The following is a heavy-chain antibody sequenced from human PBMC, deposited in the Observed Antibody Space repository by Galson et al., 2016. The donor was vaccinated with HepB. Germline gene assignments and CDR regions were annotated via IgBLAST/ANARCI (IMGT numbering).Heavy chain of an antibody. V-gene: IGHV1-69*13. J-gene: IGHJ6*02. CDR1: GGTFSFYS. D-gene: IGHD2/OR15-2a*01. CDR3: ARDCRYCIRTTTRGDYYGMDV. CDR2: INPMWGTV. Sequence: SVKVSCKASGGTFSFYSVSWVRQAPGRGLEWMGGINPMWGTVKYAQKFQGRVTITADESTSTAYMELSSLRSEDTAVYYCARDCRYCIRTTTRGDYYGMDVWGQGTTVTVSS.